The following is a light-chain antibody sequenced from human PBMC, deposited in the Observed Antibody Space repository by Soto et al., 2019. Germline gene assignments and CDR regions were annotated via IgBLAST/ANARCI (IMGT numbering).Light chain of an antibody. CDR2: TSP. J-gene: IGKJ1*01. V-gene: IGKV1-39*01. CDR1: QSISTS. Sequence: DIELTQSPSSLSTSVGDRVTITCRASQSISTSLNCYQQKPGKAPNLLIFTSPNLESGVPSRFSGSGSGTDCTLTISSLQPEEFATYFCQQGYSRPGTFGQGTKLEIK. CDR3: QQGYSRPGT.